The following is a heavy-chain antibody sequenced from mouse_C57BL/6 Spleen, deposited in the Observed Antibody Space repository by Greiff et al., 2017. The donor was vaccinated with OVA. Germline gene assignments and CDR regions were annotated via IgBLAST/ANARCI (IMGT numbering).Heavy chain of an antibody. CDR3: ARTGYYLYAMDY. CDR1: GYAFSSYW. CDR2: IYPGDGDT. V-gene: IGHV1-80*01. Sequence: VKLMESGAELVKPGASVKISCKASGYAFSSYWMNWVKQRPGKGLEWIGQIYPGDGDTNYNGKFKGKATLTADKSSSTAYMQLSSLTSEDSAVYFCARTGYYLYAMDYWGQGTSVTVSS. D-gene: IGHD2-3*01. J-gene: IGHJ4*01.